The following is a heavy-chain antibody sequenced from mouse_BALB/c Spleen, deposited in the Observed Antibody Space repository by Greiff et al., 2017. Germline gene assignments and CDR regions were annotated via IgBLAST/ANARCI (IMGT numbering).Heavy chain of an antibody. CDR2: ILPGSGST. V-gene: IGHV1-9*01. J-gene: IGHJ3*01. Sequence: QVQLQQSGAELMKPGASVKISCKATGYTFSSYWIEWVKQRPGHGLEWIGEILPGSGSTNYNEKFKGKATFTADTSSNTVYMQLSSLTSEDSAVYYCARRYYDYDAWFAYWGQGTLVTVSA. CDR3: ARRYYDYDAWFAY. CDR1: GYTFSSYW. D-gene: IGHD2-4*01.